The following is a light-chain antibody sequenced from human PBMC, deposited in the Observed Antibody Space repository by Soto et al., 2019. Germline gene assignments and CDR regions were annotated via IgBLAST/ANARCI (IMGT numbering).Light chain of an antibody. CDR3: GSYTTSGSVI. CDR2: DVY. J-gene: IGLJ2*01. Sequence: QSALTQPASVSGSPGQSIAISCTGTSSDVGAYDYVSWYQQHPGKAPKVIISDVYNRPSGVSNRFSGSKSGNTASLTISGLQAEDEADYYCGSYTTSGSVIFGGGTKVT. CDR1: SSDVGAYDY. V-gene: IGLV2-14*03.